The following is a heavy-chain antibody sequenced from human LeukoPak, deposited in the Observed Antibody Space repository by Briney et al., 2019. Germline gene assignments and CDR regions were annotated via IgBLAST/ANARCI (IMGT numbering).Heavy chain of an antibody. CDR3: AKDGSHSHGMDV. V-gene: IGHV3-23*01. CDR2: ISGSGGST. Sequence: GGSLSFSCPASGFTFSSYAMSWVRQAPGKGLEWVSAISGSGGSTYYADSVKGRFTISRDNSKNTLYLQMNSLRAEDTAVYYCAKDGSHSHGMDVWGQGTTVAVSS. J-gene: IGHJ6*02. CDR1: GFTFSSYA. D-gene: IGHD2-2*03.